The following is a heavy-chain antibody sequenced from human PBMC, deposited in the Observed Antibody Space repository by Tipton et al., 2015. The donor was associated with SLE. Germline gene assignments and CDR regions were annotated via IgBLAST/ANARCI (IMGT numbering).Heavy chain of an antibody. CDR2: INHSGST. Sequence: TLSLTCSVYGGSFSDYYWTWIRQPPGKGLEWIGAINHSGSTSYNPSLQSRVTTSIDTSKSQFSLKLTSVTAADTAVYYCAELEGLSYGYSFDYWGQGILVTVSS. CDR1: GGSFSDYY. CDR3: AELEGLSYGYSFDY. J-gene: IGHJ4*02. D-gene: IGHD5-18*01. V-gene: IGHV4-34*01.